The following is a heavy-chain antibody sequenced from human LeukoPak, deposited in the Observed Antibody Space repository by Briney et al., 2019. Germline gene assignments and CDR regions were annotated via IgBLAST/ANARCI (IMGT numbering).Heavy chain of an antibody. D-gene: IGHD2-8*01. CDR3: ARDGLYCTNGVCSSDI. CDR2: MNPNSGNT. V-gene: IGHV1-8*01. CDR1: GYTFTSYD. Sequence: ASVKVSCKASGYTFTSYDINWMRQATGQGLEWMGWMNPNSGNTGYAQKFQGRVTMTRDTSTSTVYMELTSLRSEDTAVYYCARDGLYCTNGVCSSDIWGQGTLVTVSS. J-gene: IGHJ3*02.